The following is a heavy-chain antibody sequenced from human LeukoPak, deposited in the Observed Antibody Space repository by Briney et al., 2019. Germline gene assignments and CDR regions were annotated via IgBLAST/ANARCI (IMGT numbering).Heavy chain of an antibody. CDR3: ARDPYGSGSH. V-gene: IGHV3-74*01. D-gene: IGHD3-10*01. Sequence: PGGSLRLSCAASGFTFTSFWMHWVRQAPGKGLVWVSRINGDGSSTTFADSVKGRFTISRDNAKNTVYLQMNILRVEDTAVYYCARDPYGSGSHWGQGTLVTVSS. CDR1: GFTFTSFW. J-gene: IGHJ4*02. CDR2: INGDGSST.